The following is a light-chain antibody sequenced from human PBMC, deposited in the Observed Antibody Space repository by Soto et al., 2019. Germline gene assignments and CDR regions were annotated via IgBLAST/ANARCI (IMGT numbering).Light chain of an antibody. CDR3: QQYGGSPRP. V-gene: IGKV3-20*01. Sequence: EIVLTQSPGTLSLSPGERASLSCRASQSIANSLAWYQQKPGQAPRLLIFGASNRATGIPDRFSGSGSGTDFPLTISRLEPEDFAVYHCQQYGGSPRPSGQGTKVERK. CDR2: GAS. J-gene: IGKJ1*01. CDR1: QSIANS.